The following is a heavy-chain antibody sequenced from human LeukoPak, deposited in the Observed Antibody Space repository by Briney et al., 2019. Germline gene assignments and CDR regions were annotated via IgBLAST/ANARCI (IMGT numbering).Heavy chain of an antibody. V-gene: IGHV3-7*01. D-gene: IGHD3-10*01. J-gene: IGHJ4*02. Sequence: GGSLRLSCAASGFTFSNYWMSWVRQAPGKGLGWVANIKQDGSKKNYVDSVKGRFTISRDNAKNSLYLQMNSLRAEDTAVYYCAGRSGSFDCWGQGTLVTVSA. CDR1: GFTFSNYW. CDR2: IKQDGSKK. CDR3: AGRSGSFDC.